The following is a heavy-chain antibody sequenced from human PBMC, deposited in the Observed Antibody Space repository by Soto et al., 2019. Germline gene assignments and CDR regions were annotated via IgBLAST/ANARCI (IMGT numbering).Heavy chain of an antibody. D-gene: IGHD6-13*01. CDR2: INPNSGGT. CDR1: GYTLTELS. J-gene: IGHJ4*02. Sequence: ASVKVSCKVSGYTLTELSMHWVRQAPGQGLEWMGWINPNSGGTNYAQKFQGRVTMTRDTSISTAYMELSRLRSDDTAVYYCARGTSIWYPSPAFDYWGQGTLVTVSS. CDR3: ARGTSIWYPSPAFDY. V-gene: IGHV1-2*02.